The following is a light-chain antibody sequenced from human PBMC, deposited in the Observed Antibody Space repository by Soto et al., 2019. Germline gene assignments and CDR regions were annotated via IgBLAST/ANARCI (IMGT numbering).Light chain of an antibody. V-gene: IGKV3-15*01. CDR2: GAS. CDR3: QQYNTWPPNT. Sequence: EIVMTQSPATLSVSPGERATLSCRASQSVSSNLAWYQQKPGQAPRLLIYGASTRATAIPARFSGSGSGTEFTLTISSLQSEDFAVYYCQQYNTWPPNTFGGGTKVEIK. J-gene: IGKJ4*01. CDR1: QSVSSN.